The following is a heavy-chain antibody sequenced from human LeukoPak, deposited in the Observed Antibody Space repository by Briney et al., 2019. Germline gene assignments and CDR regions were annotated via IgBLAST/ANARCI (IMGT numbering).Heavy chain of an antibody. D-gene: IGHD1-26*01. CDR1: GXSLSGFC. J-gene: IGHJ4*02. CDR3: ARGRGELPPLDH. V-gene: IGHV4-34*01. CDR2: INHAGGI. Sequence: TXXXSGXSLSGFCWTWIRQPPGKGLEWIGEINHAGGINYNPSLTSRVTISVDTPKNNFSLKLSSVTAADTAVYYCARGRGELPPLDHWGQGTLVAVSS.